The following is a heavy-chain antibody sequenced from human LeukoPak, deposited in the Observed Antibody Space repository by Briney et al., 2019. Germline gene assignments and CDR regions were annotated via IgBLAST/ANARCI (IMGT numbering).Heavy chain of an antibody. V-gene: IGHV3-49*04. CDR1: GFAFDDFA. CDR2: IRWRAYGWAA. Sequence: GGSLRLSCTASGFAFDDFAMSWVRQPAGKGLEWVGFIRWRAYGWAAEYAASVKGRFIISRDDSKGIAYLQMNSLKTEDTAVYYCSRNGLVDFDYWGRGSRVIVSP. J-gene: IGHJ4*02. CDR3: SRNGLVDFDY.